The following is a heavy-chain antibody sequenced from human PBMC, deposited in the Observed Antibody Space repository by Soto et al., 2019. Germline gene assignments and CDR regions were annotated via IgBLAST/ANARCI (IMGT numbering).Heavy chain of an antibody. CDR2: ISYDGTYK. CDR3: ARDPRLGMEVVVSFDY. CDR1: GFTFSAYA. J-gene: IGHJ4*02. Sequence: QVQLVESGGGVVQPGRSLRLSCAASGFTFSAYAMHWVRQAPGKGLEWVAFISYDGTYKYYADSEKGRFTISRDNSKNTLILQMDSLRAEDTAVYYCARDPRLGMEVVVSFDYWGQGTLVSVS. V-gene: IGHV3-30*04. D-gene: IGHD2-15*01.